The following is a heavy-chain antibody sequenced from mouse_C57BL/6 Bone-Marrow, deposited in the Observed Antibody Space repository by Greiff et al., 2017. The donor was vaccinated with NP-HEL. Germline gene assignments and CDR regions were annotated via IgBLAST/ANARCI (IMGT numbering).Heavy chain of an antibody. CDR2: ISSGGSYT. Sequence: EVMLVESGGDLVKPGGSLKLSCAASGFTFSSYGMSWVRQTPDKRLEWVATISSGGSYTYYPDSVKGRFTISRDNAKKTLYLQMSSLKSEDTAMYYCARHQIYFDVWGTGTTVTVSS. V-gene: IGHV5-6*01. J-gene: IGHJ1*03. CDR1: GFTFSSYG. CDR3: ARHQIYFDV.